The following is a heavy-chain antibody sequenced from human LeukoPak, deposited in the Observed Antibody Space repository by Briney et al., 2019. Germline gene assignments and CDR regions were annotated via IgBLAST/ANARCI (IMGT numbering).Heavy chain of an antibody. Sequence: SETLSLTCTVSGGSISSYYWSWIRQPPGKGLEWIGYIYYSGSTNYNPSLKSRVTISVDTSKNQFSLKLSSVTAADTAVYYCARKRPRFLLVYWGQGTLVTVSS. CDR3: ARKRPRFLLVY. CDR2: IYYSGST. CDR1: GGSISSYY. D-gene: IGHD3-3*01. J-gene: IGHJ4*02. V-gene: IGHV4-59*12.